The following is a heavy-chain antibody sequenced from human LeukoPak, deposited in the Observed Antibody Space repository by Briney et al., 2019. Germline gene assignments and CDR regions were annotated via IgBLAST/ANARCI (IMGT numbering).Heavy chain of an antibody. CDR3: AGSYCSSTSCQTMQTLYFDY. CDR2: IYYSGST. V-gene: IGHV4-59*08. D-gene: IGHD2-2*01. J-gene: IGHJ4*02. Sequence: PSETLSLTCTVSGGSISSYYRSWIRQPPGKGLEWIGYIYYSGSTNYNPSLKSRVTISVDTSKNQFSLKLSSVTAADTAVYYCAGSYCSSTSCQTMQTLYFDYWGQGTLVTVSS. CDR1: GGSISSYY.